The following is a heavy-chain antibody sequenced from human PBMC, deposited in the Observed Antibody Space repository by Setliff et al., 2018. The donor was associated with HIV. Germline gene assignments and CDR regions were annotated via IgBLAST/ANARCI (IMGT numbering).Heavy chain of an antibody. D-gene: IGHD2-2*01. CDR1: GGSISSRNW. Sequence: SETLSLTCAVSGGSISSRNWWSWVRQSPGKGLEWIGEIYHSGSTHYNPSLKSRVTISVDTSKNQFFLKLSSVTAADTAVYYCVRGYCSSITCLIPYYYYYMDVWGKGTTVTVSS. CDR3: VRGYCSSITCLIPYYYYYMDV. J-gene: IGHJ6*03. CDR2: IYHSGST. V-gene: IGHV4-4*02.